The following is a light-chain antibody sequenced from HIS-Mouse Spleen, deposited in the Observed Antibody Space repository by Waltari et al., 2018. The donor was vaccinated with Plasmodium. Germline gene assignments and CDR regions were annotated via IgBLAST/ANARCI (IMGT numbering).Light chain of an antibody. V-gene: IGLV2-23*01. CDR2: EGS. CDR1: TSDVGSYKL. J-gene: IGLJ2*01. CDR3: CSYAGSSTSV. Sequence: QSALTQPASVSVSPGQSITIFCTGTTSDVGSYKLVSWYQQHPGKAPKLMVYEGSKRPSGVSNRFSGSKSGNTASLTISGLQAEDEADYYCCSYAGSSTSVFGGGTKLTVL.